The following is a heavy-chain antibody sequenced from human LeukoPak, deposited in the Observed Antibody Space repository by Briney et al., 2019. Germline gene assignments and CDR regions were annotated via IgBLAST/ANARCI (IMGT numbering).Heavy chain of an antibody. CDR2: INPSGGST. CDR3: ARGYYYESSGGYPGGDY. D-gene: IGHD3-22*01. Sequence: ASVKVSCKASGCTFTNYYMYRVRQAPGQGLEWMGIINPSGGSTSYAEKFQGRVTMTRDTSTSTVYMELRSLRSGDTAVYYCARGYYYESSGGYPGGDYWGQGTLVTVSS. V-gene: IGHV1-46*01. CDR1: GCTFTNYY. J-gene: IGHJ4*02.